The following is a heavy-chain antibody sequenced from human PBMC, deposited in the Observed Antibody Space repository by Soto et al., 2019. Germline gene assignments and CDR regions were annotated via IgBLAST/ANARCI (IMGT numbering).Heavy chain of an antibody. CDR3: AKEVHCGGGSCSWSEGFDY. D-gene: IGHD2-15*01. Sequence: QVQLVESGGVVVQPGRSLRLSCAASGFIFSSYGMHWVRQAPGKGLEWVAVISYEGSHTYYADSVKGRFTITRDNSKNTLYLQMNSLRPEDTAVYYCAKEVHCGGGSCSWSEGFDYWGQGTLLTVSS. CDR2: ISYEGSHT. J-gene: IGHJ4*02. V-gene: IGHV3-30*18. CDR1: GFIFSSYG.